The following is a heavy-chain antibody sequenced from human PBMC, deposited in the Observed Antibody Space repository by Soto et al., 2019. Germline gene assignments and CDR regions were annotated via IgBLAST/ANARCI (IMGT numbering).Heavy chain of an antibody. CDR2: IIPIFNST. CDR3: AREGRGKKAGYNGLVSLGY. J-gene: IGHJ4*02. Sequence: ASVKVSCKVSGSRFSNYVISWVRQAPGHGLEWLGRIIPIFNSTKYAQSFQGRVTITADKSTSTASLELSSLRSDDTAVYYCAREGRGKKAGYNGLVSLGYWGQGTLVTVSS. CDR1: GSRFSNYV. V-gene: IGHV1-69*06. D-gene: IGHD2-2*02.